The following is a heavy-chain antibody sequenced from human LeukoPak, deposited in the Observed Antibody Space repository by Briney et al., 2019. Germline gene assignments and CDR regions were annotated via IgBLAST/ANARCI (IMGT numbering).Heavy chain of an antibody. D-gene: IGHD4-23*01. Sequence: SETLSLTCAVYGGSFSGYYWSWIRQPPGKGLEWIGEINHSGSTNYNPSLKSRVTISVDTSKNQFSLKLSSVTAADTAVYYCARGLPTVGYYYGMDVWGQGTTVTVSS. V-gene: IGHV4-34*01. CDR1: GGSFSGYY. CDR3: ARGLPTVGYYYGMDV. J-gene: IGHJ6*02. CDR2: INHSGST.